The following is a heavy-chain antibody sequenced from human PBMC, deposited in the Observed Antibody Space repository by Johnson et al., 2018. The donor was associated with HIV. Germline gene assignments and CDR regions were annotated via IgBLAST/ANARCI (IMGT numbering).Heavy chain of an antibody. Sequence: VQLVESGGGWVQPGGSLRLSCIASGFSFSSCAMNWVRQAPGKGLEWVSTINGGGGITYYADSVKGRFTISRDNSNNTLYLQMNSLRVEDTAVYYCARDESGYDEGFDAFDIWGQGTTVTVSS. CDR3: ARDESGYDEGFDAFDI. D-gene: IGHD5-12*01. J-gene: IGHJ3*02. CDR2: INGGGGIT. V-gene: IGHV3-23*04. CDR1: GFSFSSCA.